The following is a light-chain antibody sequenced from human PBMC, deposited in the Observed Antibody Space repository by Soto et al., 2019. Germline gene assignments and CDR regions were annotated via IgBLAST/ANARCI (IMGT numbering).Light chain of an antibody. V-gene: IGKV1-5*01. Sequence: DIQMTQSPSTLSASVGDRVTITCRASQSISSWLAWYQQKQGKAPKLLIYDASSLESCVPSWFSGSGSGTEFTLTISSLQPDDFATYYCQQYNSNSMLTFGGGTKVEIK. CDR1: QSISSW. J-gene: IGKJ4*01. CDR3: QQYNSNSMLT. CDR2: DAS.